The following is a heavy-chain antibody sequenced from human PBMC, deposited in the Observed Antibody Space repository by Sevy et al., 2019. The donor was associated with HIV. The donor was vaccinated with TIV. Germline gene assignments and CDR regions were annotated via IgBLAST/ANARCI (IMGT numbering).Heavy chain of an antibody. Sequence: GGSLRLSCAASGFTFSNYWMSWVRQAPGKGLEWVASIKQDGSEKYYVDSVKGRFTISRDNAKNSLFVQMNSLRAEDTAMYFRARSVRAAGTFDPWGQGTLVTVSS. J-gene: IGHJ5*02. CDR1: GFTFSNYW. D-gene: IGHD6-13*01. CDR3: ARSVRAAGTFDP. CDR2: IKQDGSEK. V-gene: IGHV3-7*01.